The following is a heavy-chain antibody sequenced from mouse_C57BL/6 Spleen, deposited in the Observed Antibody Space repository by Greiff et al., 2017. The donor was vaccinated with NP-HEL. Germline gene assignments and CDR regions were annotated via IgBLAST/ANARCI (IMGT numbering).Heavy chain of an antibody. CDR1: GYTFTSYW. J-gene: IGHJ2*01. CDR2: IDPSDSYT. Sequence: LQQPGAELVRPGTSVKLSCKASGYTFTSYWMHWVKQRPGQGLEWIGVIDPSDSYTNYNQKFKGKATLTVDTSSSTAYMQLSSLTSEDSAVYYCARSYGSSYYFDYWGQGTTLTVSS. CDR3: ARSYGSSYYFDY. V-gene: IGHV1-59*01. D-gene: IGHD1-1*01.